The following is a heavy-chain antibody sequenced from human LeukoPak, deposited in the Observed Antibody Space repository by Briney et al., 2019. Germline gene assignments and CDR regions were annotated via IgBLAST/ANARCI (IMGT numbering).Heavy chain of an antibody. CDR2: ISWDGGST. CDR1: GFTFDDYA. Sequence: GGSLRLSCAASGFTFDDYAMHWVRQAPGKGLEWVSLISWDGGSTYYADSVKGRFTISRDNSKNSLYLQMNSLRAEDTALYYCAKDMRVRGVTPPDAFDIWGQGTMVTVSS. CDR3: AKDMRVRGVTPPDAFDI. D-gene: IGHD3-10*01. J-gene: IGHJ3*02. V-gene: IGHV3-43D*03.